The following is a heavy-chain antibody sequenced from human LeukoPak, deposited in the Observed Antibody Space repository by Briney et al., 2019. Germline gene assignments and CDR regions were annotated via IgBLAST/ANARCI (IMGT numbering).Heavy chain of an antibody. CDR2: IYYSGST. V-gene: IGHV4-31*03. D-gene: IGHD6-13*01. Sequence: PSETLSLTCTVSGGSISSGGYYWSWIRQHPGKGLEWIGYIYYSGSTYYNPSLKSRVTISVDTSKNQFSLKLSSVTAADTAVYYCARDLGMAAAALDWGQGTLVTVSS. CDR1: GGSISSGGYY. J-gene: IGHJ4*02. CDR3: ARDLGMAAAALD.